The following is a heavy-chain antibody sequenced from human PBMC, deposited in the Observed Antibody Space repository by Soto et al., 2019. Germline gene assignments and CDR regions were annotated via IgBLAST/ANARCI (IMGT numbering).Heavy chain of an antibody. D-gene: IGHD4-4*01. CDR1: GGTFSSYA. CDR3: ARAPDGYNNITPFDY. Sequence: QVQLVQSGAEVKKPGSSVKVSCKASGGTFSSYAISWVRQAPGQGLEWMGGIIPIFGTANYAQKFQGRVTITADESTSTAYMELSSRRSEDTAVYYCARAPDGYNNITPFDYWGQGTLVTVSS. J-gene: IGHJ4*02. V-gene: IGHV1-69*12. CDR2: IIPIFGTA.